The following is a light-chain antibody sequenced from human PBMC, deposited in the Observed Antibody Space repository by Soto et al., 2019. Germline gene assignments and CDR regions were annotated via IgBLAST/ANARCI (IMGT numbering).Light chain of an antibody. J-gene: IGKJ5*01. V-gene: IGKV1-6*02. CDR1: QGIRKD. CDR3: QQRSNLTPT. Sequence: AIQMTESPSSLSASVGDRVTMTCRASQGIRKDLAWYQQKPGKAPKLLIYKASSLESGVPSRFSGSGSGTEGTLTISSLENEDVAVYYGQQRSNLTPTFGQGTRLEIK. CDR2: KAS.